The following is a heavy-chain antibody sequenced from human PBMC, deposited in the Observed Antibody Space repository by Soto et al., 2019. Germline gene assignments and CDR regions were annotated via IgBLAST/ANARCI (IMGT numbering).Heavy chain of an antibody. V-gene: IGHV4-59*01. Sequence: SETLSLTCTVSGGSISSYYWSWIRQPPGKGLEWIGYIYYSGSTNYNPSLKSRVNISVDTSKNQFSLKLISVTAADTAVYYCARKSKVVTANQDAFDIWGQGTMVTVSS. CDR3: ARKSKVVTANQDAFDI. CDR1: GGSISSYY. D-gene: IGHD2-21*02. CDR2: IYYSGST. J-gene: IGHJ3*02.